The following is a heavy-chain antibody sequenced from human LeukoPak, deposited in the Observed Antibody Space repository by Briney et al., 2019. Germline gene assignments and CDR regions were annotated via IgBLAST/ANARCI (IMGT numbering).Heavy chain of an antibody. J-gene: IGHJ4*02. V-gene: IGHV3-74*01. CDR2: ITSDGRST. D-gene: IGHD5-12*01. CDR1: GFTFSRYW. CDR3: AIRKSGNAIDY. Sequence: GGSLRLSSAASGFTFSRYWMHWVRQAPGKGLVWVSRITSDGRSTSYADSVKGRFTISRDNAKNSLYLQMNSLRAEDTAVYYCAIRKSGNAIDYWGQGTLVTVSS.